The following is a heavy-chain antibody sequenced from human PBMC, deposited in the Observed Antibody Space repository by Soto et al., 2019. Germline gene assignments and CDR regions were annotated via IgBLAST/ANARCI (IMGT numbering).Heavy chain of an antibody. CDR1: GYTSTSYA. Sequence: ASVKVSCKASGYTSTSYAMHWVRQAPGQRLEWMGWINAGNGNTKYSQKFQGRVTITRDTSASTAYMELSSLRSEDTAVYYCARSALWFGGFDYWGQGTLVTSPQ. CDR3: ARSALWFGGFDY. CDR2: INAGNGNT. D-gene: IGHD3-10*01. J-gene: IGHJ4*02. V-gene: IGHV1-3*01.